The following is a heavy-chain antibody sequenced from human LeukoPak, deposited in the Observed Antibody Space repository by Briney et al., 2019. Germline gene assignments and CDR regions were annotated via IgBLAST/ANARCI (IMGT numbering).Heavy chain of an antibody. D-gene: IGHD1-14*01. V-gene: IGHV1-8*01. J-gene: IGHJ6*03. Sequence: ASVKVSCKASGYTFTSYDINWVRQATGQGLEWMGWMNPNSGNTGYAQKFQGRVTMTRNTSISTAYMELSSLRSEDTAVYYCARGRTMSTGYYYYYMDVWGKGTTVTVSS. CDR3: ARGRTMSTGYYYYYMDV. CDR1: GYTFTSYD. CDR2: MNPNSGNT.